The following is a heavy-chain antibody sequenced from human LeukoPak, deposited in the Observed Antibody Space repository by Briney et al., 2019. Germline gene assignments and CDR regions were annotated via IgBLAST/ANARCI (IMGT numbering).Heavy chain of an antibody. Sequence: ASVKVSCKVSGYTLTELSMHWVRQAPGKGLEWMGGFDPEDGETIYAQKFQGRVTMTEDTSTDTAYMELSSLRSEDTAVYYCATGSYCSGGSCYFGYYYYGMDVWGQGTTVTVSS. D-gene: IGHD2-15*01. CDR3: ATGSYCSGGSCYFGYYYYGMDV. V-gene: IGHV1-24*01. CDR2: FDPEDGET. J-gene: IGHJ6*02. CDR1: GYTLTELS.